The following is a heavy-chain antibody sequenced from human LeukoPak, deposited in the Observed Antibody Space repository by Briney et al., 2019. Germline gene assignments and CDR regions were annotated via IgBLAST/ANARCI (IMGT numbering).Heavy chain of an antibody. J-gene: IGHJ3*02. CDR2: ISSIVSNI. Sequence: GGSLRLSCVASGFTFPSYEMNWVRQAPGKGLEWVSYISSIVSNIYYADSVKGRFTISRDNAKNSLYLQMNSLRAEDTAVYYCARGGYWSGGTCYSLNAFDIWGQGTMVTVSS. V-gene: IGHV3-48*03. CDR1: GFTFPSYE. CDR3: ARGGYWSGGTCYSLNAFDI. D-gene: IGHD2-15*01.